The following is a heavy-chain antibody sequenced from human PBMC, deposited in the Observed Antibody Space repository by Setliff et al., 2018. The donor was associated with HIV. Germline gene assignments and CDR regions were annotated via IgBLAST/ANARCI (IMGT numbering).Heavy chain of an antibody. Sequence: TLSLTCSVFRHSISNGYYWGWIRQPPGKGLEWIGSIYHSGSAYYNPSLESRVTILVDTSKNQFSLRLKSVTAADTAVYCCARHDYYDSGGFYTLYYFDYWGPGTLVTVSS. D-gene: IGHD3-22*01. J-gene: IGHJ4*02. CDR2: IYHSGSA. CDR1: RHSISNGYY. V-gene: IGHV4-38-2*01. CDR3: ARHDYYDSGGFYTLYYFDY.